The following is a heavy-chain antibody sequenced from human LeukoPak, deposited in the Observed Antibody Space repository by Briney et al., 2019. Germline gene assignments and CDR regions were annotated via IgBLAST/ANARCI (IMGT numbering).Heavy chain of an antibody. CDR3: ARPTYYYDSSGSGLDAFDI. CDR2: IYPGDSDT. D-gene: IGHD3-22*01. CDR1: GYSFTSYW. Sequence: GESLKISCQGPGYSFTSYWIGWVRQLPGKGLEWMGIIYPGDSDTRYSPPFQGQVTISADKSISTAYLQWSSLKASDTAMYYCARPTYYYDSSGSGLDAFDIWGQGTMVTVSS. V-gene: IGHV5-51*01. J-gene: IGHJ3*02.